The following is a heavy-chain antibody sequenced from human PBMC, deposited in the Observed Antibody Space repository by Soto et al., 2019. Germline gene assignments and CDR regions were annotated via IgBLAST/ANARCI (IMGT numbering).Heavy chain of an antibody. CDR1: GGTFNNYP. Sequence: QVQLVQSGAEVKKPASSVKVSCKASGGTFNNYPITWVRQAPGEGLEWMGGSIPIFGTANYAQNFQGRETICVEESKGTAYMELSSLRSEDTAVYYCARGRGYSGDDHYYYFDMDVWGQGPTVTVSS. CDR3: ARGRGYSGDDHYYYFDMDV. J-gene: IGHJ6*02. CDR2: SIPIFGTA. D-gene: IGHD5-12*01. V-gene: IGHV1-69*01.